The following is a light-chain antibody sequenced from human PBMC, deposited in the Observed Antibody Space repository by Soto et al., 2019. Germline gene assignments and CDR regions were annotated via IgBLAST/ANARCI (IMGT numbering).Light chain of an antibody. V-gene: IGLV2-8*01. J-gene: IGLJ2*01. CDR3: SSYAGSNIVV. Sequence: QSALTQPPSASGSPGQSVTISCTGTRSDVGGYNFVSWYQQHPGKAPKLMIYEVSERPLGVPDRFSGSKSGNTASLTVSGLQAEDEADYYCSSYAGSNIVVFGGGTKLTVL. CDR2: EVS. CDR1: RSDVGGYNF.